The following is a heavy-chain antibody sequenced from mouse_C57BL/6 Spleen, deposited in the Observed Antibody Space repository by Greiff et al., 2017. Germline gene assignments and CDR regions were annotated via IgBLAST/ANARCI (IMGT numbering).Heavy chain of an antibody. CDR2: IDPSDSYT. J-gene: IGHJ4*01. Sequence: QVQLQQPGAELVMPGASVKLSCKASGYTFTSYWMHWVKQRPGQGLEWIGEIDPSDSYTNYNQKFKGKSTLTVDKSSSTAYMQLSSLTSEDSAVYYCARGGGHDGYYAMDYWGQGTSVTVSS. CDR1: GYTFTSYW. D-gene: IGHD1-1*02. V-gene: IGHV1-69*01. CDR3: ARGGGHDGYYAMDY.